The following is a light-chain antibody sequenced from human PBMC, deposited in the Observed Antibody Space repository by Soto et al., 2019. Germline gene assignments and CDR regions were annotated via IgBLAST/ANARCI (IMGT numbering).Light chain of an antibody. CDR1: QSVSSS. CDR3: QQRSSWPLT. Sequence: EIVLTQSPATLSLSPGERATLSCGASQSVSSSLAWYQQKPGQAPRLLIYDASNRATGIPARFSGSGSGTDLTLTISSLEPEDFAVYYCQQRSSWPLTFGGGTKVDIK. V-gene: IGKV3-11*01. J-gene: IGKJ4*01. CDR2: DAS.